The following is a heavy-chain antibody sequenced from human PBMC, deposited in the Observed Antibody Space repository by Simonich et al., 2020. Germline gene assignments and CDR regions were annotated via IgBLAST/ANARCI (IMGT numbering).Heavy chain of an antibody. CDR2: IHPNRVGT. V-gene: IGHV1-2*06. D-gene: IGHD2-2*01. CDR1: GYTFTGYY. J-gene: IGHJ3*02. Sequence: QVQLVQSGAEVKKPGASVKVSCKASGYTFTGYYMHWVRQAPGQGLELRGPIHPNRVGTNNAQKFKGRFTMTRDTSISTSYMELSRLRSDDTAVYYCARDTFLGYCSSTSCYDAFDIWGQGTMVTVSS. CDR3: ARDTFLGYCSSTSCYDAFDI.